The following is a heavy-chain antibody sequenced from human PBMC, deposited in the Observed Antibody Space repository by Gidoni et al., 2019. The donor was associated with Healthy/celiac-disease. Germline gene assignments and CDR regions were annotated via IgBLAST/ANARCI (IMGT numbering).Heavy chain of an antibody. J-gene: IGHJ6*02. CDR3: ASSHYYDSSGYYGVYYYYGMDV. CDR2: IIPILGIA. V-gene: IGHV1-69*02. CDR1: GGTFRSYA. D-gene: IGHD3-22*01. Sequence: QVQLVQSGAEVTKPGSSVKVSCKASGGTFRSYAIRWVRQAPGQGLEWMGRIIPILGIANYAQKFQGRVTITADKSTSTAYMELSSLRSEDTAVYYCASSHYYDSSGYYGVYYYYGMDVWGQGTTVTVSS.